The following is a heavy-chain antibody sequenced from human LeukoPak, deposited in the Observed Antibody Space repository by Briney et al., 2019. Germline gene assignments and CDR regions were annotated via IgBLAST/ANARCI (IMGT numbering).Heavy chain of an antibody. CDR3: ARDPCIISCYNWFEP. CDR2: VMPMFNTS. J-gene: IGHJ5*02. CDR1: GGTFRNYI. D-gene: IGHD3-16*01. V-gene: IGHV1-69*13. Sequence: ASVKVSCKASGGTFRNYIFSWVRQAPGQGLEWMGGVMPMFNTSNYAQKFQGRVTITADENTSTVYMELSSLRSEDTAVYYCARDPCIISCYNWFEPWGQGTLVTVSS.